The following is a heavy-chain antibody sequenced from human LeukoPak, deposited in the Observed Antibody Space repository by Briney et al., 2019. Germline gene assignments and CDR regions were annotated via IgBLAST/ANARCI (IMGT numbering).Heavy chain of an antibody. J-gene: IGHJ5*01. Sequence: ASVKVSCKASGYTFTDYFIHWVRQAPGQGLEWVGWINPNIGDASYAQKFQDGVTMTRDRSINTAYMELSRLTSDDTAVYYCARMALDGGDSIGFDSWGQGTLVTVSS. V-gene: IGHV1-2*02. CDR2: INPNIGDA. CDR3: ARMALDGGDSIGFDS. CDR1: GYTFTDYF. D-gene: IGHD2-21*02.